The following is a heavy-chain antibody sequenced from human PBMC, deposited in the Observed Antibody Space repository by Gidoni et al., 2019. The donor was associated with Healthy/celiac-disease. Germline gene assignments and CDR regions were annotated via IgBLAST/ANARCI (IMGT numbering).Heavy chain of an antibody. Sequence: QVQLVESGGGVVQPGRSLRFSCAVSRLTFSRYAMHWVRQAPGKGLEGVAVISYDRSNKYYADSVKGRFTISRDNSKNTLYLQMNSLRAEDTAVYYCARDLRRGGMDVWGQGTTVTVSS. V-gene: IGHV3-30*04. CDR1: RLTFSRYA. CDR2: ISYDRSNK. J-gene: IGHJ6*02. CDR3: ARDLRRGGMDV. D-gene: IGHD3-16*01.